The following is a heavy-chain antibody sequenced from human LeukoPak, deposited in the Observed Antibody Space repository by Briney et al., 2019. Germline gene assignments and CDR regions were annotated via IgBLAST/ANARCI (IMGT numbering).Heavy chain of an antibody. CDR2: ITSGGVNT. Sequence: GGSLRLSCAASGFTFSSYTMNWVRQAPGKGLEWVSSITSGGVNTYYATSVKGRFTISRDNAKNSLYLQMNSLRAEDTAVYYCAREDYGDFDYWGQGTLVTVSS. D-gene: IGHD4-17*01. CDR3: AREDYGDFDY. V-gene: IGHV3-21*01. CDR1: GFTFSSYT. J-gene: IGHJ4*02.